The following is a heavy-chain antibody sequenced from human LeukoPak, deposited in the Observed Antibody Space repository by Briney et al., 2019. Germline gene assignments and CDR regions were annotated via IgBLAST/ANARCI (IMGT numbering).Heavy chain of an antibody. CDR3: ARDRGTWNDDGFDY. J-gene: IGHJ4*02. CDR2: IYISGST. V-gene: IGHV4-4*07. Sequence: SETLSLTCTVSGVSISSYYWTWIRQPAGKGLEWIGRIYISGSTNYNPSLKSRVTMSVDTSKNQFSLKLSSVTAADTAVYYCARDRGTWNDDGFDYWGQGTLVTVSS. CDR1: GVSISSYY. D-gene: IGHD1-1*01.